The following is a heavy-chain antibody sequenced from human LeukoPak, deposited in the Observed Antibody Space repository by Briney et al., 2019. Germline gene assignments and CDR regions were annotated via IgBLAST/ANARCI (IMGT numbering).Heavy chain of an antibody. J-gene: IGHJ3*02. V-gene: IGHV1-69*04. CDR2: IIPILGIA. CDR1: GGTFSSYA. Sequence: GSSVKVSWKASGGTFSSYAISWVRQAPGQGLEWMGRIIPILGIANYAQKFQGRVTITADKSTSTAYMELSSLRSEDTAVYYCARGAIGFGELLVDIWGQGTMVTVSS. D-gene: IGHD3-10*01. CDR3: ARGAIGFGELLVDI.